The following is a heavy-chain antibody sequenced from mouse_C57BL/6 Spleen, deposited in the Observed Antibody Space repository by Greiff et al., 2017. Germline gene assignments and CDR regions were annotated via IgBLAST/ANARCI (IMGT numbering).Heavy chain of an antibody. CDR2: IDPSDSYT. Sequence: QVQLQQPGAELVRPGTSVKLSCKASGYTFTSYWMHWVKQRPGQGLEWIGVIDPSDSYTNYNQKFKGKATLTVDTSSSTAYMQLSSLTSEDSAVYYCALITTVVATELGGFAYWGQGTLVTVSA. D-gene: IGHD1-1*01. CDR3: ALITTVVATELGGFAY. V-gene: IGHV1-59*01. CDR1: GYTFTSYW. J-gene: IGHJ3*01.